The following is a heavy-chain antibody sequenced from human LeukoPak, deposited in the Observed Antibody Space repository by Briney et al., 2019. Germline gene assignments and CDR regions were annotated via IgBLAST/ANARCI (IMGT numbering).Heavy chain of an antibody. CDR3: ARQGLVPAAIRHGFDP. CDR2: IYYSGST. J-gene: IGHJ5*02. Sequence: SETLSLTCTVSGGSISSSSYYWGWIRQPPGKGLEWIGSIYYSGSTYYNPSLKSRVTISVDTSKNQFSLKLSSVTAADTAVYYCARQGLVPAAIRHGFDPWGQGTLVTVSS. D-gene: IGHD2-2*02. CDR1: GGSISSSSYY. V-gene: IGHV4-39*01.